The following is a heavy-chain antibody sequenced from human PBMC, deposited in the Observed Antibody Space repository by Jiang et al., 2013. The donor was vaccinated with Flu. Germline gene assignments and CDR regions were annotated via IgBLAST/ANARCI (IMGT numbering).Heavy chain of an antibody. D-gene: IGHD1-14*01. J-gene: IGHJ2*01. CDR3: AGYHPVTFYWYFDL. CDR2: IVPIFGTV. Sequence: QLVESGAEVKKPGSSVKVSCEVSGGTFSAHAISWVRQAPGQGLEWVGGIVPIFGTVNYSQRFQGRVTITADDSTSTAYMELSSLRSEDTAVYFCAGYHPVTFYWYFDLWGRGTLITVSS. CDR1: GGTFSAHA. V-gene: IGHV1-69*01.